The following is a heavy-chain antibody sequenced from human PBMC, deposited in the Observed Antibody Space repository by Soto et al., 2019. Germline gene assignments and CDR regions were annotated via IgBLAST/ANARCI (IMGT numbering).Heavy chain of an antibody. Sequence: EVQLLESWGGLVQPGGSLRLSCAASGFTFSSYAMSWVRQAPGKGLEWVSAISGSGGSTYYAESVKGRFTISRDNSKNTLYLQMNSLRAEDTAVYYCAKDVEQWLGRLYYFDYWGQGTLVTVSS. CDR2: ISGSGGST. CDR3: AKDVEQWLGRLYYFDY. CDR1: GFTFSSYA. J-gene: IGHJ4*02. V-gene: IGHV3-23*01. D-gene: IGHD6-19*01.